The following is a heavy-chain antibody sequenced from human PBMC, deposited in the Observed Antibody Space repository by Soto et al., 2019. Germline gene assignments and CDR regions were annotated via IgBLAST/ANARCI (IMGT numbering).Heavy chain of an antibody. D-gene: IGHD3-16*01. CDR3: ARVVWGGWGLDP. CDR1: GLTCSDFH. Sequence: QVQLVESGGGLVKPGGSLRLSCAASGLTCSDFHMSWIRQGPGQGLEWVSYSSGSGATTFLADSVKGRFTISRYNAKKSRYLQMNSLRAEDPDVYYCARVVWGGWGLDPWGQGTLVTVS. J-gene: IGHJ5*02. CDR2: SSGSGATT. V-gene: IGHV3-11*01.